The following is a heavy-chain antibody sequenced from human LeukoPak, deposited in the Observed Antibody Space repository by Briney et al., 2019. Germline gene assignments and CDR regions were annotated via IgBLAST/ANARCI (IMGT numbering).Heavy chain of an antibody. CDR1: GFTFSSYS. CDR2: ISSSSSTI. J-gene: IGHJ4*02. V-gene: IGHV3-48*01. Sequence: GGSLRLSCAASGFTFSSYSMNWVRQAPGKGLEWVSYISSSSSTIYYADSVKGRFTISRDNSKNTLYLQMNSLRAEDTAVYYCARDPYPHWGQGTLVTVSS. CDR3: ARDPYPH.